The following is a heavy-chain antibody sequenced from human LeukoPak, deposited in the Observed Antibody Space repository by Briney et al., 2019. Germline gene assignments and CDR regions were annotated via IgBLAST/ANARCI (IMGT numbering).Heavy chain of an antibody. V-gene: IGHV3-23*01. CDR3: ARDYVTPGITGTTSPLDY. J-gene: IGHJ4*02. Sequence: PGESLKISCAASGFTFSTFAMGRVRQAPGKGLEWVSGIIENGYDKYYADSVKGRFTISRDNSKNTLYLQMNSLRADDTAVYYCARDYVTPGITGTTSPLDYWGQGILVSVSS. CDR2: IIENGYDK. CDR1: GFTFSTFA. D-gene: IGHD1-7*01.